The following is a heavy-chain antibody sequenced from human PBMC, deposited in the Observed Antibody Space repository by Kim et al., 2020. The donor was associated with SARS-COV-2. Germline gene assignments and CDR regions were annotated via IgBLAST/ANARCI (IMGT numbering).Heavy chain of an antibody. V-gene: IGHV3-7*03. D-gene: IGHD6-13*01. J-gene: IGHJ4*02. Sequence: DSLKGRFTSSRDNAKNSLYLQMNSLRADDTAVYYCARVSLGSSSWYYFDYWGQGTLVTVSS. CDR3: ARVSLGSSSWYYFDY.